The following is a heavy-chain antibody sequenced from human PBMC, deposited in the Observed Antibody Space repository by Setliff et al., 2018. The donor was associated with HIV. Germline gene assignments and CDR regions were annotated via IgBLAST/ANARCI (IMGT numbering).Heavy chain of an antibody. J-gene: IGHJ4*02. Sequence: ASVKVSCKASGYSFTGYYMHWVRQAPGQGLEWMGWINPNSGGTNYAQKFQGRVTMTRDTSISTAYMELSRLRSDDTAVYYCARSRITIFGVVITELHFDYWGQGTLVTSPQ. CDR1: GYSFTGYY. CDR2: INPNSGGT. CDR3: ARSRITIFGVVITELHFDY. V-gene: IGHV1-2*02. D-gene: IGHD3-3*01.